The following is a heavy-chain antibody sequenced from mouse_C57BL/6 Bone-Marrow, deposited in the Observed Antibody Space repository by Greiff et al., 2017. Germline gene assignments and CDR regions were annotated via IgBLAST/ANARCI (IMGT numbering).Heavy chain of an antibody. J-gene: IGHJ1*03. CDR2: IYPRSGNT. V-gene: IGHV1-81*01. CDR1: GYTFTSYG. Sequence: QVQLQQSGAELARPGASVKLSCKASGYTFTSYGISWVKQRPGQGLEWIGEIYPRSGNTYYNEKFKGKATLTADKSSSTAYMELRSLTSEDSAVYFCARPHPWYFDVWGTGTTVTVSS. CDR3: ARPHPWYFDV.